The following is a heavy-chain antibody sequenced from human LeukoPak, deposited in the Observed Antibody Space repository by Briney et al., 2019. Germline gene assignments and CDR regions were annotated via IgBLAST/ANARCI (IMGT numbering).Heavy chain of an antibody. V-gene: IGHV4-59*12. D-gene: IGHD5-18*01. J-gene: IGHJ4*02. Sequence: SETLSLTCTVSGGSIGSYYWSWIRQPPGKGLEWSGHIYDTAYTDYNPSLKSRVTISVDTSKNQFSLKLSSVTAADTAVYYCAREERIQLWKGSLDYWGQGTLVTVSS. CDR2: IYDTAYT. CDR3: AREERIQLWKGSLDY. CDR1: GGSIGSYY.